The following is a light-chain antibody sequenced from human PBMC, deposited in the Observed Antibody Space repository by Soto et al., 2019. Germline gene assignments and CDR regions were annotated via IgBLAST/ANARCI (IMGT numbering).Light chain of an antibody. CDR3: HQYNFWPT. J-gene: IGKJ1*01. CDR1: QSVSSSY. V-gene: IGKV3-15*01. CDR2: GAS. Sequence: IVMTQSPVTLSVSPWERATLSCRASQSVSSSYLAWYQQKPGQAPRLLIYGASTRATGIPARFSGSGSGTEFTLTISSLQSEDSAVYYCHQYNFWPTFGQGTKVDIK.